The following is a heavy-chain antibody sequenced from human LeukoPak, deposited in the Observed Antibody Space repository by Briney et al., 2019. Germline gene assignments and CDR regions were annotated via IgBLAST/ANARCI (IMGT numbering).Heavy chain of an antibody. CDR3: ARAINRYHDIRNNWFDP. V-gene: IGHV3-21*01. D-gene: IGHD3-9*01. CDR2: ISSSSGYI. J-gene: IGHJ5*02. CDR1: GFTFSSYS. Sequence: GGSLRLSCAASGFTFSSYSMNWVRQAPGKGLEWVSSISSSSGYIYYADSVKGRFTISRDNAKNSLYLHMNSLRAEDTAVYYCARAINRYHDIRNNWFDPWGQGTLVTVSS.